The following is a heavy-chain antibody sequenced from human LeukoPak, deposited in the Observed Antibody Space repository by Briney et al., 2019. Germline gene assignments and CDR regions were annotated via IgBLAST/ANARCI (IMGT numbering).Heavy chain of an antibody. CDR3: ARLGDYDFWSGPPDY. V-gene: IGHV3-21*01. J-gene: IGHJ4*02. Sequence: PGGSLRLSCAASGFTFSSYSMNWVRQAPGKGLEWVSSISSSSSYIYYADSVKGRFTISRDNAKNSLYLQMNSLRAEDTAVYYCARLGDYDFWSGPPDYWGQGTLVTVSS. CDR2: ISSSSSYI. CDR1: GFTFSSYS. D-gene: IGHD3-3*01.